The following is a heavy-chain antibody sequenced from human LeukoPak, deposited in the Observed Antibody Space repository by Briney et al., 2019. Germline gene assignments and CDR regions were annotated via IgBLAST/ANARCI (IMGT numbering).Heavy chain of an antibody. CDR3: ARQGANYYGSGSLKGSFDY. V-gene: IGHV4-59*08. J-gene: IGHJ4*02. D-gene: IGHD3-10*01. CDR2: IYYSGST. CDR1: GGSISSYY. Sequence: SETLSLTCTASGGSISSYYWSWIRQPPGKGLEWIGYIYYSGSTNYNPSLKSRVTISVDTSKNQFSLKLSSVTAADTAVYYCARQGANYYGSGSLKGSFDYWGQGTLVTVSS.